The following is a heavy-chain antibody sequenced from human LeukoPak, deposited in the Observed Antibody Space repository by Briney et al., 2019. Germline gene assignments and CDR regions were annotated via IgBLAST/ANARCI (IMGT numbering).Heavy chain of an antibody. CDR3: ASVVCSSTGCFDLFDY. CDR1: GYTFTSYD. D-gene: IGHD2-2*01. V-gene: IGHV1-8*01. J-gene: IGHJ4*02. Sequence: GASVKVSCKASGYTFTSYDINWVRQATGQGLEWMGWMNPNSGNTGYAQKFQGRVTMTRNTSISTAYMELSSLRSEDTAVYYCASVVCSSTGCFDLFDYWGQGTLVTVS. CDR2: MNPNSGNT.